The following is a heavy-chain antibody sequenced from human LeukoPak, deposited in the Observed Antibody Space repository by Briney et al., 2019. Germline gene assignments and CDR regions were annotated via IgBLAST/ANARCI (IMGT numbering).Heavy chain of an antibody. CDR1: GYTFTSNY. Sequence: GASVKVSCKAFGYTFTSNYMHWVRQAPGQGPEWMGVISPSGGSTTYAQKFQGRVTMTEDTSTDTAYMELSSLRSEDTAVYYCATVYSYDSSAYYRLDYWGQGTLVTVSS. V-gene: IGHV1-46*01. D-gene: IGHD3-22*01. J-gene: IGHJ4*02. CDR3: ATVYSYDSSAYYRLDY. CDR2: ISPSGGST.